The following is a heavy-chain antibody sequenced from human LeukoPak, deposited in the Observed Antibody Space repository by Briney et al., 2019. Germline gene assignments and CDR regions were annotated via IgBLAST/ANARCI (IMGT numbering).Heavy chain of an antibody. CDR2: IYYSGST. CDR1: GGSISSGDYY. J-gene: IGHJ5*02. CDR3: ARGHSYGFSWFDP. V-gene: IGHV4-30-4*02. Sequence: SETLSLTCTVSGGSISSGDYYWSWIRQPPGKGLEWIGYIYYSGSTYYNPSLKSRVTISVDTSKNQFSLKLSSVTAADTAVYYCARGHSYGFSWFDPWGQGTLVTVSS. D-gene: IGHD5-18*01.